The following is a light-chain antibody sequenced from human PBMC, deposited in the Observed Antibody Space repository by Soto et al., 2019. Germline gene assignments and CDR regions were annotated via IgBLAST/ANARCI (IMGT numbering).Light chain of an antibody. Sequence: GLKHSPGTLSLYPGERATLSCRASQSVSSSYLAWYQQKPGQAPRLLIYGASSRATGIPDRFSGGGSGTDFTLTISRLEPEDFAVYYCQQYLKSPLTFCGVSKVDIK. CDR3: QQYLKSPLT. CDR1: QSVSSSY. V-gene: IGKV3-20*01. CDR2: GAS. J-gene: IGKJ4*01.